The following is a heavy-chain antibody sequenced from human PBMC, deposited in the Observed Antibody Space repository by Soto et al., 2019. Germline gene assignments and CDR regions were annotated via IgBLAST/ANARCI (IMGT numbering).Heavy chain of an antibody. J-gene: IGHJ4*02. CDR2: IIPFFGTA. V-gene: IGHV1-69*13. Sequence: SVKVSCKASGGTFSTFGISWVRQAPGQGLEWMGGIIPFFGTARYSQKFEDRITITADESTNTVYMDLRSLTSEDTAIYYCAKSAPMDAGDKYYYDFWGQGALVTVSS. CDR3: AKSAPMDAGDKYYYDF. CDR1: GGTFSTFG. D-gene: IGHD4-17*01.